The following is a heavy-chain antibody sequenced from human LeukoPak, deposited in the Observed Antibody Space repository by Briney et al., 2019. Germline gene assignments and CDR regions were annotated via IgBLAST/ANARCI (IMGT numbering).Heavy chain of an antibody. CDR2: VYSSGSI. D-gene: IGHD6-19*01. CDR1: GASISSSSYY. V-gene: IGHV4-39*06. J-gene: IGHJ6*03. CDR3: ARALPWSSGWWSPRYYYYYYYMDV. Sequence: PSETLSLTCTVSGASISSSSYYWGWIRQPPGKGLEWIGSVYSSGSIYYNPSLKSRVTISVDTSKKQFALKMSSVTAADTAVYYCARALPWSSGWWSPRYYYYYYYMDVWGKGTTVTVSS.